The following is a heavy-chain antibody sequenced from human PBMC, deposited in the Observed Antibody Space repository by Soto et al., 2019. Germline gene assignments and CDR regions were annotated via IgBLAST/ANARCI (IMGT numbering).Heavy chain of an antibody. CDR2: IFRSGTT. CDR1: GGSVSGDSW. CDR3: AGVGVYTWHA. D-gene: IGHD1-26*01. Sequence: QVQLQESGPGLVKPSGTLSLTCAVSGGSVSGDSWWSWVRQPPGKGLEWIGEIFRSGTTNYNPSLKRRITISIDKSKDLFALKLTSVTAADTAVYYCAGVGVYTWHAWGQGPLVTVSS. J-gene: IGHJ5*02. V-gene: IGHV4-4*02.